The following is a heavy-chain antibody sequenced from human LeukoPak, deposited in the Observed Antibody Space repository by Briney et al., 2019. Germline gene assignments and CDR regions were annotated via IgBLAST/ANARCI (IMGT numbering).Heavy chain of an antibody. CDR3: ARRSGYSSSWTPHDC. D-gene: IGHD6-13*01. Sequence: SETLSLTCAVYGGSFSGYYWSWIRQPPGKGLEWIGEINHSGSTNYNPSLKSRVTISVDTSKNQFSLKLSSVTAADTAVYYCARRSGYSSSWTPHDCWGQGTLVTVSS. V-gene: IGHV4-34*01. J-gene: IGHJ4*02. CDR1: GGSFSGYY. CDR2: INHSGST.